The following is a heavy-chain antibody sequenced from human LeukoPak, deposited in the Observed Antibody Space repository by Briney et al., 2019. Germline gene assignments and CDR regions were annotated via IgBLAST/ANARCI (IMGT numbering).Heavy chain of an antibody. D-gene: IGHD2-2*01. Sequence: GGSLRLSCAASGFIFSSYWMHWVRQAPGKGLVWVSRINSDGSITTYAASVKGRFTISRDNAKNTQYLQMNSLTAEDTAVYYCARGDVVVPAAMAPDPWGQGTLVTVSS. CDR1: GFIFSSYW. CDR3: ARGDVVVPAAMAPDP. J-gene: IGHJ5*02. V-gene: IGHV3-74*01. CDR2: INSDGSIT.